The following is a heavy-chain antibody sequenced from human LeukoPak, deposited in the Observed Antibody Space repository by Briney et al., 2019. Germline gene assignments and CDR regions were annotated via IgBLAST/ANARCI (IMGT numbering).Heavy chain of an antibody. Sequence: GGSLRLSCTASGFTVSNNYMNWVRQAPGKGLEWVALIYRGGTTNSTDSVKGRFTISRDNSKNTLYLQMTNVRVEDTAVYYCARDPPGIAASVSGGWGQGTLVTVSS. CDR2: IYRGGTT. D-gene: IGHD6-13*01. CDR1: GFTVSNNY. J-gene: IGHJ4*02. CDR3: ARDPPGIAASVSGG. V-gene: IGHV3-53*01.